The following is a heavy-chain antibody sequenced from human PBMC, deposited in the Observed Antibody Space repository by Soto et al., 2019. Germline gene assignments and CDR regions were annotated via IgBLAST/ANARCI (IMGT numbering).Heavy chain of an antibody. CDR1: GFSLISSISY. CDR3: ARHYFDFSTGHYTGVFYFDY. V-gene: IGHV4-39*01. J-gene: IGHJ4*02. Sequence: SETLSLTCPVSGFSLISSISYWGWLRPPPGKGLEWIGSIYYSGNTYSNPSLTSRATISVDTTRNQISLNLNSVTAADTAVYYCARHYFDFSTGHYTGVFYFDYGGQGTRVTVSA. D-gene: IGHD3-3*01. CDR2: IYYSGNT.